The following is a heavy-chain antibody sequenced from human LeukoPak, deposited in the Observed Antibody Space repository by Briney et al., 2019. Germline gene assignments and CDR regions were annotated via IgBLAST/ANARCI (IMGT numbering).Heavy chain of an antibody. CDR2: ISYDGNKK. CDR3: AKDGIVAAAATFDY. Sequence: GGSLRLSCAASGFTFSSYPLHWVRQAPGKGLEWVAVISYDGNKKYYADSVKGRFTISRDNSKNTLYLQMNSLRAEDTAVYYCAKDGIVAAAATFDYWGQGTLVTVSS. J-gene: IGHJ4*02. D-gene: IGHD2-2*01. V-gene: IGHV3-30*04. CDR1: GFTFSSYP.